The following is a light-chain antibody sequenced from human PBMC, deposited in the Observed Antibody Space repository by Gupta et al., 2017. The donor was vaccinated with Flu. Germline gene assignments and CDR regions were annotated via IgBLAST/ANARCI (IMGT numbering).Light chain of an antibody. V-gene: IGLV1-51*01. J-gene: IGLJ1*01. Sequence: QSVFTQPPSVSAAPGQKVTISCSGSIPNIGNNYVSWYQQLPGTAPKLLIYDNNKRPSGIPDRFSGSKSGTSATLGITGLQTRDEADYYCGTWDSGLSARYVFGTGTKVTVL. CDR3: GTWDSGLSARYV. CDR2: DNN. CDR1: IPNIGNNY.